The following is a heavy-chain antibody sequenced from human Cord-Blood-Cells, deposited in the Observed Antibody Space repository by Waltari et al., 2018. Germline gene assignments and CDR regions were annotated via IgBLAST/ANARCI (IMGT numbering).Heavy chain of an antibody. V-gene: IGHV4-39*01. CDR2: IYYSGST. CDR3: ASGYSSSWYFDY. J-gene: IGHJ4*02. CDR1: GGSISSSSYY. D-gene: IGHD6-13*01. Sequence: QLQLQESGPGLVKPSETLSLTCTVSGGSISSSSYYWGGIRQLPGKGLEWIGSIYYSGSTYYNPSLKSRVTISVDTSKNQFSLKLSSVTAADTAVYYCASGYSSSWYFDYWGQGTLVTVSS.